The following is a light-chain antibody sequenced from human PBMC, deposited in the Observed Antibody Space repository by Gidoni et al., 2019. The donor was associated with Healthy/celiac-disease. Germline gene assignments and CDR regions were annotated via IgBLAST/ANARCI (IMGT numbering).Light chain of an antibody. V-gene: IGLV3-19*01. CDR3: NSRDSSGNYVV. Sequence: SSELTQDPAVSVALRQTVRITCQGDSLRSYYASWYQQKPGQAPVLVIYGKNNRSSGIPDRFSGSSSGNTASLTITGAQAEDEADYYCNSRDSSGNYVVFGGGTKLTVL. J-gene: IGLJ2*01. CDR2: GKN. CDR1: SLRSYY.